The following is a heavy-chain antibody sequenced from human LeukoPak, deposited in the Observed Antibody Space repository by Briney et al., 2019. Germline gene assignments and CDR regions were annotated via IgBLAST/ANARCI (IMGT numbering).Heavy chain of an antibody. CDR2: IYYSGST. CDR3: ARTAAAVYFDL. D-gene: IGHD6-13*01. J-gene: IGHJ2*01. CDR1: GGSISSSSYY. V-gene: IGHV4-39*07. Sequence: PSETLSLTCTVSGGSISSSSYYWGWIRQPPGKGLEWIGSIYYSGSTYYNPSLKSRVTISVDTSKNQFSLKLSSVTAADTAVYYCARTAAAVYFDLWGRGTLVTVSS.